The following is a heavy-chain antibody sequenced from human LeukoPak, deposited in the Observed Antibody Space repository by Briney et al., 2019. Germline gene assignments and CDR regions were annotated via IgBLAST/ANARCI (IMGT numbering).Heavy chain of an antibody. D-gene: IGHD4-17*01. Sequence: SVTVSCTASGGTFSSYAISWVRQAPGQGLEWMGGIIPIFGTANYAQKFQGRVTITADESTSTAYMELSSLRSEDTAVYYCVQSEDGDLKTFDYWGQGTLVTVSS. J-gene: IGHJ4*02. V-gene: IGHV1-69*01. CDR2: IIPIFGTA. CDR3: VQSEDGDLKTFDY. CDR1: GGTFSSYA.